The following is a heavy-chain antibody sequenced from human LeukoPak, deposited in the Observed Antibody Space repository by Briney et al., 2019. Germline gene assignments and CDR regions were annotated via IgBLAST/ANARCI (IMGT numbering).Heavy chain of an antibody. CDR1: GYTFTSYG. D-gene: IGHD1-26*01. V-gene: IGHV1-18*01. CDR2: ISAYNGNT. J-gene: IGHJ4*02. Sequence: ASVKVSCKASGYTFTSYGISWVRQAPGQGLEWMGWISAYNGNTNYAQKLQGRVTMTTDTSTSTAYIELRSLRSDDTAVYYCARAEWELLPFDYWGQGTLVTVSS. CDR3: ARAEWELLPFDY.